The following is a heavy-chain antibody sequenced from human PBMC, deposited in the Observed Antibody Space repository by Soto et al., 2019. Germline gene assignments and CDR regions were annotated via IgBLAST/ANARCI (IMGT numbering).Heavy chain of an antibody. CDR3: ARVYYYDSSGADY. J-gene: IGHJ4*02. CDR2: INPNSGGT. V-gene: IGHV1-2*02. CDR1: GYTFTGYY. D-gene: IGHD3-22*01. Sequence: DSVKVSCKASGYTFTGYYMHWVLQAPGQGLEWMGWINPNSGGTNYAQKFQGRVTMTRDTSISTAYMELSRLRSDDTAVYYCARVYYYDSSGADYWGQGTLVTVSS.